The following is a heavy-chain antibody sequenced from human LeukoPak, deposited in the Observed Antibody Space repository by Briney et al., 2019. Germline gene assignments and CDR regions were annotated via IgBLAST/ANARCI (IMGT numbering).Heavy chain of an antibody. J-gene: IGHJ5*02. D-gene: IGHD5-18*01. CDR3: AKEAGGYSYGFNWFDP. Sequence: GGSLRLSCAASGFTFSSYAMSWVRQAPGKGLEWVSAISGSGGSTYYADSVKGRSTISRDNSKNTLYLQMNSLRAEDTAVYYCAKEAGGYSYGFNWFDPWGQGTLVTVSS. CDR1: GFTFSSYA. CDR2: ISGSGGST. V-gene: IGHV3-23*01.